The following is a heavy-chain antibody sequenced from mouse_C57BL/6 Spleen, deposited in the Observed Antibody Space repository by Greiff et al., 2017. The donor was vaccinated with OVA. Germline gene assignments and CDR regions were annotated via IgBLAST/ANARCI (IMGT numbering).Heavy chain of an antibody. CDR2: IDPSDSYT. CDR1: GYTFTSYW. Sequence: QVQLQQPGAELVMPGASVKLSCKASGYTFTSYWMHWVKQRPGQGLEWIGEIDPSDSYTNYNQKFKGKSTLTVDKSSSTAYMQLSSLTSEDSAVYYCARKGGFHLDYWGQGTTLTVSS. CDR3: ARKGGFHLDY. V-gene: IGHV1-69*01. J-gene: IGHJ2*01.